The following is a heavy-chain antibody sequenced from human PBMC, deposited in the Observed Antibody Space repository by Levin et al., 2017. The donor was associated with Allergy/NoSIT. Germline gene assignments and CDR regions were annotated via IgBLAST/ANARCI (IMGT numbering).Heavy chain of an antibody. D-gene: IGHD3-10*01. Sequence: QSGGSLRLSCAASGFTLSSHWMHWVRQAPGKGLVWVSRISGDGTRTSYADSVRGRFTISRDNAKNTLYLQINSLRVEDTAVYFCTRRTREVWFGDDDYFDHWGQGILVSVSS. CDR1: GFTLSSHW. J-gene: IGHJ4*02. CDR2: ISGDGTRT. V-gene: IGHV3-74*01. CDR3: TRRTREVWFGDDDYFDH.